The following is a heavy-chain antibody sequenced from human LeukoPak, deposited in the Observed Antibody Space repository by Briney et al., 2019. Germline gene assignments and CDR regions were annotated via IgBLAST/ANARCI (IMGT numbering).Heavy chain of an antibody. CDR2: ISYDGSNK. CDR1: GFTFSSYG. V-gene: IGHV3-30*03. Sequence: GRSLRLSCAASGFTFSSYGMHWVRQAPGKGLEWVAVISYDGSNKYYADSVKGRFTISRENSKNTLYLQMNSLRAEDPAVYYCATSESGGWGQGTLVTVSS. D-gene: IGHD3-10*01. CDR3: ATSESGG. J-gene: IGHJ4*02.